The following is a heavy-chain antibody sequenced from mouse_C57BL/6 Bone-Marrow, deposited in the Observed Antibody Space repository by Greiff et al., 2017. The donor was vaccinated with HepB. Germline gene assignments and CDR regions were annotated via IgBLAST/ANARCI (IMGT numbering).Heavy chain of an antibody. Sequence: EVKLMESGPELVKPGASVKISCKASGYSFTGYYMHWVKQSHGNILDWIGYIYPYNGVSSYNQKFKGKATLTVDKSSSTVYMELRSLTSEDSAVYYCARRGTGRAYFDYWGQGTTLTVSS. V-gene: IGHV1-31*01. D-gene: IGHD4-1*01. CDR1: GYSFTGYY. J-gene: IGHJ2*01. CDR2: IYPYNGVS. CDR3: ARRGTGRAYFDY.